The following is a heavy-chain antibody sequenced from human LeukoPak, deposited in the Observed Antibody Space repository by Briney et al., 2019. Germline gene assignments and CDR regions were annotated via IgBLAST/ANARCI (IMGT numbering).Heavy chain of an antibody. J-gene: IGHJ3*02. CDR2: ISSSSSYI. D-gene: IGHD6-13*01. CDR1: GFTFNSYT. V-gene: IGHV3-21*01. Sequence: GGSLRLSCAASGFTFNSYTMNWVRQAPGKGLEWVSSISSSSSYIYYADSVKGRFTISRDNSKNTLYVQMNSLRAEDTAVYCARATMSYSTSEAFDIWGQGTMVTVSS. CDR3: ARATMSYSTSEAFDI.